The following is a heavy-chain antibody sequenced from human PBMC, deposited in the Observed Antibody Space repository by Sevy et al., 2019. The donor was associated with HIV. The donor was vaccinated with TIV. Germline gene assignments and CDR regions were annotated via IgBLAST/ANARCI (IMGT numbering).Heavy chain of an antibody. CDR3: ASAREYYEDNSGYLDY. V-gene: IGHV1-24*01. D-gene: IGHD3-22*01. CDR2: FDPEEGET. J-gene: IGHJ4*02. Sequence: ASVKVSCKVSGYTLTELSMHWVRQAPGKGLDWMGGFDPEEGETIYAQKFQGRVTMTEDTSTDTAYMELSSLRSEDTAVYYCASAREYYEDNSGYLDYWGQGTLVTVSS. CDR1: GYTLTELS.